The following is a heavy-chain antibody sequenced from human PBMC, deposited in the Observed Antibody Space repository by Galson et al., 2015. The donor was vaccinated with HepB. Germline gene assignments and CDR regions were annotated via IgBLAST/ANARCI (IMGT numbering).Heavy chain of an antibody. CDR2: IYPGYSDT. Sequence: QSVAEVKKPGESLKISCKGSGYSFTSYWIGWVRQMPGKGLEWMGIIYPGYSDTRYSPSFQVQVTISTDKSIITAYLQCSSLKASDTAMYYCARQGGYCSGGSCYSDYWGQGTLVTVSS. V-gene: IGHV5-51*01. CDR1: GYSFTSYW. D-gene: IGHD2-15*01. CDR3: ARQGGYCSGGSCYSDY. J-gene: IGHJ4*02.